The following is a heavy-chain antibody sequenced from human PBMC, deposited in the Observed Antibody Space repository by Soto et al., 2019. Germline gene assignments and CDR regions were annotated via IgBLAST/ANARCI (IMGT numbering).Heavy chain of an antibody. V-gene: IGHV1-3*01. CDR3: AGVPVLRYFDWYGDSFDI. CDR1: GYTFTSYA. CDR2: INAGNGNT. D-gene: IGHD3-9*01. J-gene: IGHJ3*02. Sequence: QVQLVQSGAEVKKPGASVKVSCKASGYTFTSYAMHWVRQAPGQRLEWMGWINAGNGNTKYSQKFQGRVTITRDTTASTAYMELSRLRSEDTAVYYCAGVPVLRYFDWYGDSFDICGQGTMVTVS.